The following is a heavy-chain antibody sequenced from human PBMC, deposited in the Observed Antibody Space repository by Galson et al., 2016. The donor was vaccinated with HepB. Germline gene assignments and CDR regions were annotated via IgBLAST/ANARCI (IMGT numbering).Heavy chain of an antibody. CDR2: IYYSGST. D-gene: IGHD2-21*02. CDR1: GGFIFNGDYY. CDR3: ARRRSRRGFVTSSLYWYFDL. Sequence: TLSLTCTVSGGFIFNGDYYWTWIRQHPGKGLEWIGYIYYSGSTYYNPSLKSRVTISLDTSKNQFSLKLNSVTAADTAVYYCARRRSRRGFVTSSLYWYFDLWGPGSLVTVSS. J-gene: IGHJ2*01. V-gene: IGHV4-31*03.